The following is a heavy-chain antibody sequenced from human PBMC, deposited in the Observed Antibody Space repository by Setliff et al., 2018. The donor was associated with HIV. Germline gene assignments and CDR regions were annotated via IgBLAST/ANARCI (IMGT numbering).Heavy chain of an antibody. D-gene: IGHD2-2*01. CDR3: SRLESAALWGGGAFDI. CDR2: INAGNGNT. CDR1: GYSFTSYT. Sequence: GASVKVSCKASGYSFTSYTIHWVRQAPGQRLEWMGWINAGNGNTKYSQKFRGRVTFTRDTSASTAYMELSGLGFEDTAVYYCSRLESAALWGGGAFDIWGQGTMVTVSS. V-gene: IGHV1-3*01. J-gene: IGHJ3*02.